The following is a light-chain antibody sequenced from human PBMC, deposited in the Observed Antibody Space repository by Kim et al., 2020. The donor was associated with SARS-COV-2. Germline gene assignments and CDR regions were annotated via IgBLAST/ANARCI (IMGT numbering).Light chain of an antibody. Sequence: QSALTQPRSVSGSPGQSVTISCTGTSSDVGGYNYVPWYQQHPVKAPKLIIYDVTKRPSGVPDRFSGSKSGDTASLTISGLQGDDEADYYCCSYAGSYTWVFGGGTQLTVL. J-gene: IGLJ2*01. V-gene: IGLV2-11*01. CDR2: DVT. CDR1: SSDVGGYNY. CDR3: CSYAGSYTWV.